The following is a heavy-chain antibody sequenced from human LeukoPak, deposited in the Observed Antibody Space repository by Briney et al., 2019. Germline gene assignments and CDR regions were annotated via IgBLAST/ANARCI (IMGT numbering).Heavy chain of an antibody. CDR2: INHSGST. CDR3: ARHGSLTSRSRTVGP. J-gene: IGHJ5*02. Sequence: SETLSLTCAVYGGSFSGYNWSWIRQPPGKGLEWIVEINHSGSTNYDPSLKSRVTISVDTSKNQFSLKLSSVTAADTAVYYCARHGSLTSRSRTVGPWGQGTLVTVSS. CDR1: GGSFSGYN. V-gene: IGHV4-34*01. D-gene: IGHD1-26*01.